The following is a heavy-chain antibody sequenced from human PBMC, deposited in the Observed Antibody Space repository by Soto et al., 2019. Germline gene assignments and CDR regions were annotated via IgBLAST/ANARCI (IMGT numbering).Heavy chain of an antibody. CDR2: IIPIAAIA. CDR3: ARGSTIVRGAPSWFDP. CDR1: GGTFSRYT. V-gene: IGHV1-69*02. J-gene: IGHJ5*02. Sequence: EASVQVSCKASGGTFSRYTINWVRQAPGQGLEWMGKIIPIAAIANYTQKLQGRVTITVDKSSTTAYMELSSLRSDDTAVYYCARGSTIVRGAPSWFDPWGQGTLVTVSS. D-gene: IGHD3-10*01.